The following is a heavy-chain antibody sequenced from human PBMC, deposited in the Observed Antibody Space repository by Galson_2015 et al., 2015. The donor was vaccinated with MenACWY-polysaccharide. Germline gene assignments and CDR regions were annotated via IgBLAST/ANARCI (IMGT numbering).Heavy chain of an antibody. CDR1: GDSVSSHSAA. CDR2: TYYRSKWHN. V-gene: IGHV6-1*01. D-gene: IGHD3-10*01. CDR3: ARGRYYYYYYGLDV. Sequence: CAISGDSVSSHSAAWNWIRQSPSRGLEWLGRTYYRSKWHNDYAVSVKSRITINPDTSKNQFSLQLNSVTPDDTAVYYCARGRYYYYYYGLDVWGQGTPVTVSS. J-gene: IGHJ6*02.